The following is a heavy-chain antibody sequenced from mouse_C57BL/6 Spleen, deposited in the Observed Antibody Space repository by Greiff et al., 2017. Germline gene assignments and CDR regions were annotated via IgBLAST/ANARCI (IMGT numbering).Heavy chain of an antibody. CDR3: ARHGDYLAWFAY. Sequence: EVKVVESGGGLVQPGESLKLSCESNEYEFPSHDMSWVRKTPEKRLELVAAINSDGGSTYYPDTMERRFIISRDNTKKTLYLQISSLRSEDTALYYCARHGDYLAWFAYWGQGTLVTVSA. CDR2: INSDGGST. CDR1: EYEFPSHD. J-gene: IGHJ3*01. D-gene: IGHD2-4*01. V-gene: IGHV5-2*01.